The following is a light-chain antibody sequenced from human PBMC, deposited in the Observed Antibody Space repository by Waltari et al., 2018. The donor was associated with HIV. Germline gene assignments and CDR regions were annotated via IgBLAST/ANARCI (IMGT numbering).Light chain of an antibody. CDR3: QQYGSSP. CDR1: QSVSSSY. CDR2: GAS. Sequence: EIVLTQSPGTLSLSPGERAHLSCRASQSVSSSYLAWYQQKPGQAPRLLIYGASSRATGIPDRFSGSGSGTDFTLTISRLEPEDFAVYYCQQYGSSPFGPGTKVDIK. V-gene: IGKV3-20*01. J-gene: IGKJ3*01.